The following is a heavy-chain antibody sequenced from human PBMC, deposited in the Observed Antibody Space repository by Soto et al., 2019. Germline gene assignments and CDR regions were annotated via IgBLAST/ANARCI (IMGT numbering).Heavy chain of an antibody. D-gene: IGHD3-9*01. Sequence: ASVKVSCKASGYTFTGYYMHWVRQAPGQGLEWMGWINPNSGGTNYAQKFQGWVTMTRDTSISTAYMELSRLRSDDTAVYYCARGTVVYDILTGYYTDGMDVWGQGTTVTVSS. J-gene: IGHJ6*02. CDR2: INPNSGGT. V-gene: IGHV1-2*04. CDR3: ARGTVVYDILTGYYTDGMDV. CDR1: GYTFTGYY.